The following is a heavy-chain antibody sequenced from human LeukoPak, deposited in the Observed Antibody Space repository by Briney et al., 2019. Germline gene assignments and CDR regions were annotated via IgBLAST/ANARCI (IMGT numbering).Heavy chain of an antibody. CDR2: IYYSGST. Sequence: SETLSLTCTVSGGSISSYYWSWIRQPPGKGLEWIGYIYYSGSTNYNPPLKSRVTISVDTSKNQFSLKLSSVTAADTAVYYCARVGDGYNVDHWGQGTLVTVSS. J-gene: IGHJ4*02. V-gene: IGHV4-59*01. CDR1: GGSISSYY. CDR3: ARVGDGYNVDH. D-gene: IGHD5-24*01.